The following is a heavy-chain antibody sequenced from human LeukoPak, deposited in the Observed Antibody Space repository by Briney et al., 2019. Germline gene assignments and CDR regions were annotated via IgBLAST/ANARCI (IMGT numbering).Heavy chain of an antibody. CDR1: GYNFRSYW. CDR2: IDPGDSYT. J-gene: IGHJ4*02. Sequence: GESLRISCKGSGYNFRSYWINWVRQRPGKGLEWMGTIDPGDSYTDYNPSFQGHVTITADKSINTAYLQWSSLRASDTAIYYCARSKAVDFWGQGTLVTVSS. CDR3: ARSKAVDF. V-gene: IGHV5-10-1*01.